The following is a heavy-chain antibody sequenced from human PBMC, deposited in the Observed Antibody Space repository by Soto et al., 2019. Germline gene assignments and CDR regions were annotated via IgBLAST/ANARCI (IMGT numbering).Heavy chain of an antibody. CDR3: TRKTPPTGMEV. CDR1: GFTLSSYD. Sequence: SGGGLVQPGGSLRLSCAASGFTLSSYDIHWVRQATGEGLAWVSGIGSGGDTHYADSVKGRFIISREDGKNSLYLQMNNLRVGDTAVYYCTRKTPPTGMEVWGQGATVTVSS. J-gene: IGHJ6*02. D-gene: IGHD3-9*01. CDR2: IGSGGDT. V-gene: IGHV3-13*01.